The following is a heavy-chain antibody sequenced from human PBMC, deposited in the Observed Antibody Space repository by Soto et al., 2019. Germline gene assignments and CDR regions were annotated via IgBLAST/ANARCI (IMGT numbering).Heavy chain of an antibody. CDR1: GYTFTSYD. CDR3: ARGGVFFFAAPTNPFDY. Sequence: GSVKVSCKASGYTFTSYDSNWVRQATGQGLEWMGWMNPNSGNTGYAQKFQGRVTMTRNTSISTAYMELSSLRSEDTAVYYCARGGVFFFAAPTNPFDYWGQGTLVTVSS. CDR2: MNPNSGNT. V-gene: IGHV1-8*01. D-gene: IGHD3-10*01. J-gene: IGHJ4*02.